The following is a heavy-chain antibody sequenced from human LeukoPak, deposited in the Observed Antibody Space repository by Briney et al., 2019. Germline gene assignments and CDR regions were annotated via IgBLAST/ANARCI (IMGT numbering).Heavy chain of an antibody. V-gene: IGHV3-11*01. Sequence: GGSLRLSCAASGFTFSDYYMSWIRQAPGKGLEWVSYISSSGSTIYYADSVKGRFTISRDNAKNSLHLQMNSLRAEDTAVYYCARDRTYYYDSSGPWYFDLWGRGTLVTVSS. CDR2: ISSSGSTI. J-gene: IGHJ2*01. CDR1: GFTFSDYY. CDR3: ARDRTYYYDSSGPWYFDL. D-gene: IGHD3-22*01.